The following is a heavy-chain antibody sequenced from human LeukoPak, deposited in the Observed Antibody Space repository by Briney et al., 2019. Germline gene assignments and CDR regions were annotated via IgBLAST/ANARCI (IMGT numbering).Heavy chain of an antibody. CDR3: ARDLSSYYYDSSGSFDY. CDR1: GDSVSSNSAA. J-gene: IGHJ4*02. D-gene: IGHD3-22*01. V-gene: IGHV6-1*01. CDR2: TYYRSKWYN. Sequence: SQTLSLTCAISGDSVSSNSAAWNWIRQSPSSGLEWLGRTYYRSKWYNDYAVSVKSRITINPDTSKNQFSLQLNSVTPEDTAVYYCARDLSSYYYDSSGSFDYWGQGTLVTVSS.